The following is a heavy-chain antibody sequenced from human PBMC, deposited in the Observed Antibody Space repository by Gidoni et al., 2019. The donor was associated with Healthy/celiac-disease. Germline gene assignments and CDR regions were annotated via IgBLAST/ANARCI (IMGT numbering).Heavy chain of an antibody. J-gene: IGHJ5*02. CDR2: IDPSDSYT. CDR3: ARSYSSTRWRNWFDP. CDR1: GYSFTSYW. V-gene: IGHV5-10-1*03. Sequence: EVQLVQSGAEVKKPGESLRISCKGSGYSFTSYWISWVRQMPGKGLEWMGRIDPSDSYTNYSPSFQGHVTISADKSISTAYLQWSSLKASDTAMYYCARSYSSTRWRNWFDPWGQGTLVTVSS. D-gene: IGHD6-13*01.